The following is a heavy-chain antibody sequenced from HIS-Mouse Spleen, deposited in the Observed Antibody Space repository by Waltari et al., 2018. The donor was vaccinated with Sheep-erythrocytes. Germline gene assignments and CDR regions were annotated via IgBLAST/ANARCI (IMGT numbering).Heavy chain of an antibody. V-gene: IGHV4-31*03. CDR1: GDSISSGGYY. Sequence: QVQLQESGPGLVKPSQTLSLTCTVSGDSISSGGYYWSCIRQHPGKGLEWIGYIYYSGSTYYNPSLKSRVTISVDPSKNQFSLKLTSVTAADTAVYYCARDPLTGADYWGQGTLVTVSS. J-gene: IGHJ4*02. CDR3: ARDPLTGADY. D-gene: IGHD7-27*01. CDR2: IYYSGST.